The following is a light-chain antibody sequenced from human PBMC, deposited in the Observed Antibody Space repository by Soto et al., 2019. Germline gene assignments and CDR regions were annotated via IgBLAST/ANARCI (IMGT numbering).Light chain of an antibody. CDR1: QTISRW. V-gene: IGKV1-5*03. Sequence: DIQMPQSPSTLSASVGDRVTITCRASQTISRWLVWYQQKPGKAPKLLIYKASSLESGVPSRFSGSGSGTEFTLTICSLQPDDFATYYCQQYHSNSQTFGQGTKVDSK. J-gene: IGKJ1*01. CDR3: QQYHSNSQT. CDR2: KAS.